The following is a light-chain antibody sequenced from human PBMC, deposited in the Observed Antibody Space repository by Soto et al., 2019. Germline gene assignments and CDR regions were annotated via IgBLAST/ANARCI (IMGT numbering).Light chain of an antibody. CDR1: SSDVGRFNF. CDR2: EVT. CDR3: SSYTGNRDFYV. Sequence: QSALTQPASVSGSPGQSVTISCTGTSSDVGRFNFVSWYQQHPGKAPRLLIYEVTKRPSGVPDRFSGSKSGNAASLTVSGLQAEDEADYFCSSYTGNRDFYVFGTGTKVTVL. V-gene: IGLV2-8*01. J-gene: IGLJ1*01.